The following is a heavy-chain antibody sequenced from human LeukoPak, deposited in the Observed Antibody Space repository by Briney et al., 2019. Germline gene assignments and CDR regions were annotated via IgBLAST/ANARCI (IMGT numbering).Heavy chain of an antibody. CDR3: ARDVGKAY. CDR1: GFSISTYY. Sequence: SETLSFTCTVSGFSISTYYWSWFRQPAGKGLEWIGRIHSSGNTNHNPSLQSRVSLSIDTSQNQFSLRLTSLTAADTAVYFCARDVGKAYWGQGLLAIVSS. V-gene: IGHV4-4*07. J-gene: IGHJ4*02. D-gene: IGHD4-23*01. CDR2: IHSSGNT.